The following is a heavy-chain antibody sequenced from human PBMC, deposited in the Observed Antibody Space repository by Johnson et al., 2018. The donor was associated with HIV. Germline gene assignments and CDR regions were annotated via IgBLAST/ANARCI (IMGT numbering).Heavy chain of an antibody. Sequence: VQLVESGGGLVKPGGSLRLSCAASGFTFSSYDMHWVRQATGKGLEWVSAIGTAGDTYYPGSVKGRFTISRDNSKNTLFLQMNSLRAEDTAVYYCARAVGAGGIWGQGTMVTVSS. J-gene: IGHJ3*02. CDR1: GFTFSSYD. V-gene: IGHV3-13*01. CDR2: IGTAGDT. D-gene: IGHD1-26*01. CDR3: ARAVGAGGI.